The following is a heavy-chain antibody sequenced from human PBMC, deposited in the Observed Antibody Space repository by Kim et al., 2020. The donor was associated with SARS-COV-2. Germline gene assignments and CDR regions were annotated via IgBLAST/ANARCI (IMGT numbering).Heavy chain of an antibody. CDR3: TTEVVSHYDILTGYYSS. Sequence: GGSLRLSCAASGFTFSNAWMSWVRQAPGKGLEWVGRIKSKTDGGTTDYAAPVKGRFTISRDDSKNTLYLQMNSLKTEDTAVYYCTTEVVSHYDILTGYYSSWGQGTMVTVSS. J-gene: IGHJ3*01. CDR1: GFTFSNAW. CDR2: IKSKTDGGTT. V-gene: IGHV3-15*01. D-gene: IGHD3-9*01.